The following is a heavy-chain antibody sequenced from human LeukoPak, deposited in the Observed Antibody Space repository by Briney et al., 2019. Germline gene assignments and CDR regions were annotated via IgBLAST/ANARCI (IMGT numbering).Heavy chain of an antibody. J-gene: IGHJ4*02. Sequence: GGSLRLSCTASGFAFDEHGMTWVRQVPGKGLEWVAGINWSGKSTSYGDPVRGRFTISRDNAKNSLSLQMDSPRAEDTALYYCARAPITSPFYFDYWGQGTLVTVSS. V-gene: IGHV3-20*04. D-gene: IGHD2-2*01. CDR1: GFAFDEHG. CDR2: INWSGKST. CDR3: ARAPITSPFYFDY.